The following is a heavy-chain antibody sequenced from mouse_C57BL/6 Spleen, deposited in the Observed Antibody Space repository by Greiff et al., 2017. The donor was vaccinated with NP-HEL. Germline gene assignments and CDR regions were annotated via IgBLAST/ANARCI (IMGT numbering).Heavy chain of an antibody. Sequence: VHLVESGPGLVQPSQSLSITCTVSGFSLTSYGVHWVRQSPGKGLEWLGVIWSGGSTDYNAAFISRLSISKDNSKSQVFFKMNSLQADDTAIYYCARNGGFTTVVRWYFDVWGTGTTVTVSS. D-gene: IGHD1-1*01. J-gene: IGHJ1*03. V-gene: IGHV2-2*01. CDR1: GFSLTSYG. CDR3: ARNGGFTTVVRWYFDV. CDR2: IWSGGST.